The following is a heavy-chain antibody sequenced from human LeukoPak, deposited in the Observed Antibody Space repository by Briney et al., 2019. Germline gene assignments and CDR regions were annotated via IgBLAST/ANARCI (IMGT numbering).Heavy chain of an antibody. CDR3: ARGGLFSFDY. D-gene: IGHD3-9*01. V-gene: IGHV4-59*11. Sequence: TSETLSLTCTVSGGSISSHYWSWIRQPPGKGLEWIGYIYYSGSTNYNPSLKSRVTISVDTSKNQFSLKLSSVTAADTAVYYCARGGLFSFDYWGQGTLVTVSS. J-gene: IGHJ4*02. CDR2: IYYSGST. CDR1: GGSISSHY.